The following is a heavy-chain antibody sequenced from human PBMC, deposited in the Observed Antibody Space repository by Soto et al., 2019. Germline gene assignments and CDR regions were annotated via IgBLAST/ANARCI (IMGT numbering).Heavy chain of an antibody. CDR3: ARTPLRRGNLDS. CDR2: ISYTGTT. J-gene: IGHJ4*02. Sequence: SETLSLTCVVSDYSVSSSNWWGWIRQPPGKGLAWIGYISYTGTTYYNPSRKSRVTMSVDTSKNQFSLQLTSVTAVDTAVYYCARTPLRRGNLDSWGQGTLVTVSS. V-gene: IGHV4-28*01. CDR1: DYSVSSSNW. D-gene: IGHD3-10*01.